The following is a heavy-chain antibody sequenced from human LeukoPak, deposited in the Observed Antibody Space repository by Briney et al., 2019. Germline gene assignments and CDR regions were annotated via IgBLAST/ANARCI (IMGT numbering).Heavy chain of an antibody. CDR3: GRDLFMIVVPGQNVLDY. Sequence: GRSLRLSCAASGFTFSTYGMHWVRQAPGKGLEWVAVVWYDGSNKYYADSVKGRFTISRDNSKNTLYLQMNSLRAEDTAVYYCGRDLFMIVVPGQNVLDYWGQGTLVTVSS. J-gene: IGHJ4*02. CDR2: VWYDGSNK. V-gene: IGHV3-33*01. CDR1: GFTFSTYG. D-gene: IGHD3-22*01.